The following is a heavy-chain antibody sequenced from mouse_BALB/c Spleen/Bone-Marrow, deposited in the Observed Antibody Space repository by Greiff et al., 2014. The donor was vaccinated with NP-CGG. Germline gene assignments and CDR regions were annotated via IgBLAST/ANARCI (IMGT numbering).Heavy chain of an antibody. V-gene: IGHV5-12*02. J-gene: IGHJ3*01. Sequence: LKESGGGLVGPGGALKLSFATSGFTFRDYYMYWVRPTPEKRVGGGAYISNGGGSTYYPDTVKGRFTISRDNAKNTLYLQMSRLKSEDTAMYYCARHNYDETWFAYWGQGTLVTVSA. CDR3: ARHNYDETWFAY. CDR2: ISNGGGST. CDR1: GFTFRDYY. D-gene: IGHD2-4*01.